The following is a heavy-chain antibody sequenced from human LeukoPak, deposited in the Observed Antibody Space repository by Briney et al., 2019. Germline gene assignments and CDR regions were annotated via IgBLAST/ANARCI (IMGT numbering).Heavy chain of an antibody. D-gene: IGHD2/OR15-2a*01. CDR2: ISSGGGT. CDR3: ARGGLLSGGSPSPPFDG. Sequence: GGSLRLSCAASGFTVSSNYMSWVRQAPGKGLESVSLISSGGGTYYADSVKGRFTISRDNSKNALYLQMNSLRGEDTAVYYCARGGLLSGGSPSPPFDGWGQGTLVTVSS. CDR1: GFTVSSNY. J-gene: IGHJ4*02. V-gene: IGHV3-53*01.